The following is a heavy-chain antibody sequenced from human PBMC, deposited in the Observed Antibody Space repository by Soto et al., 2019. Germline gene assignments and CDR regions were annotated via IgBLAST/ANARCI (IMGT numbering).Heavy chain of an antibody. CDR2: MNPNSGNT. Sequence: ASVKVSCKASGYTFTSYDINWVRQATGQGLEWMGWMNPNSGNTGYAQKFQGRVTMTRNTSISTAYMELSSLRSEDTAVYYCARCSSDGNWFDAWGQGTLVTVSS. CDR3: ARCSSDGNWFDA. J-gene: IGHJ5*01. V-gene: IGHV1-8*01. CDR1: GYTFTSYD.